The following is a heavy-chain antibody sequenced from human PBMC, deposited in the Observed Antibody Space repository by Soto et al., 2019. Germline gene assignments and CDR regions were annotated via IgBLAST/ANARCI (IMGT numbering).Heavy chain of an antibody. V-gene: IGHV4-39*01. D-gene: IGHD6-19*01. CDR2: IYYSGSP. Sequence: PSETLSLTCTVSGGSISRSSFYWGWIRQPPGKGLEWIANIYYSGSPNYNPSLKSRVTMSLDTSKNQIYLNLSSVTAADTAVYYCARTARQGTVAGDFWGQGTLVTVSS. CDR3: ARTARQGTVAGDF. J-gene: IGHJ4*02. CDR1: GGSISRSSFY.